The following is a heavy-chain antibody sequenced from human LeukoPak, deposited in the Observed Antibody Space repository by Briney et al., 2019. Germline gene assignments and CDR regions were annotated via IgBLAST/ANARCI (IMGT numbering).Heavy chain of an antibody. CDR1: GGSISSYY. V-gene: IGHV4-59*01. J-gene: IGHJ4*02. CDR3: ARGSQYTAVNH. D-gene: IGHD3-10*01. Sequence: PSETLSLTCTVSGGSISSYYWSWIRQPPGKGLEWIGYIYYSGSTNYNPSLKSRVTISVDTSKNQFSLKLSSVTAADTAVYYCARGSQYTAVNHWGQGTLVTVSS. CDR2: IYYSGST.